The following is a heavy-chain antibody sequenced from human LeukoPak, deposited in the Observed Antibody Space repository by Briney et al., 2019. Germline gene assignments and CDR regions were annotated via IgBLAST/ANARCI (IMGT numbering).Heavy chain of an antibody. Sequence: GGSLRLSCAASGFTFSNYAIHWVRQAPGKGLEWVAVISYDGSYKDYADSVKGRFTISRDNSKNTLNLQMNSLRAEDTAVYYCAKYYSSGHYYLDYFYYMDVWGKGTTVTISS. CDR3: AKYYSSGHYYLDYFYYMDV. V-gene: IGHV3-30*04. D-gene: IGHD3-22*01. J-gene: IGHJ6*03. CDR1: GFTFSNYA. CDR2: ISYDGSYK.